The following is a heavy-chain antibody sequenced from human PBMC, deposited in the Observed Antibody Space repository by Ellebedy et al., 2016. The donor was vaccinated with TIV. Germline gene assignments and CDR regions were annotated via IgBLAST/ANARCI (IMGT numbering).Heavy chain of an antibody. Sequence: GESLKISCAASGFTVSSNYMSWVRQAPGKGLEWVAVIWYDGSNKYYADSVKGRFTISRDNSKNTLYLQMNSLRAEDTAVYYCARMRDDYYDSSGWFDPWGQGTLVTVSS. CDR3: ARMRDDYYDSSGWFDP. J-gene: IGHJ5*02. CDR1: GFTVSSNY. V-gene: IGHV3-33*08. D-gene: IGHD3-22*01. CDR2: IWYDGSNK.